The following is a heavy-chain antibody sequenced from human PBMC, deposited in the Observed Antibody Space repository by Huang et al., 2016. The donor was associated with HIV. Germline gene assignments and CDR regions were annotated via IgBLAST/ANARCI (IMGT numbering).Heavy chain of an antibody. CDR2: ISDDGSKK. J-gene: IGHJ4*02. CDR3: AREDVDLRGNSIDY. D-gene: IGHD2-21*02. Sequence: QVQLVESGGGVVQPGRSLRLSCAASGFTFSSYGMHWVRQAPGKGLEWVAVISDDGSKKYNGTSVKGRFTISRDNSKNTLYLQMNSLRTEDTAVYYCAREDVDLRGNSIDYWGQGTLVIVSS. V-gene: IGHV3-30*03. CDR1: GFTFSSYG.